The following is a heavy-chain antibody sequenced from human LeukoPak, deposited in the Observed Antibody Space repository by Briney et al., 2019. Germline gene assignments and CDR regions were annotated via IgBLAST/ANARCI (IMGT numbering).Heavy chain of an antibody. CDR3: AKQWRGTGDAFDI. CDR2: ISGSGVST. CDR1: GFTFSSYT. J-gene: IGHJ3*02. V-gene: IGHV3-23*01. Sequence: GGSLRLSCAASGFTFSSYTMSWVRQAPGKGLEWVSSISGSGVSTYYADYVKGRFTLSRNNSKNTLYLQINSLRAEDTAVYYCAKQWRGTGDAFDIWGQGTMVTVSS. D-gene: IGHD3/OR15-3a*01.